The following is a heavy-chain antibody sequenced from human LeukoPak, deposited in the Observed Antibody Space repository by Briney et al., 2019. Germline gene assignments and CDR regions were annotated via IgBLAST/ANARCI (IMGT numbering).Heavy chain of an antibody. CDR1: GFTFSSYA. D-gene: IGHD1-1*01. CDR3: AEDVRWNDEYFDY. J-gene: IGHJ4*02. CDR2: ISGSGGST. V-gene: IGHV3-23*01. Sequence: GGSLRLSCAASGFTFSSYAMSWVRQAPGKGLEWVSAISGSGGSTYYADSVKGRFTISRDNSKNTLYLQMNSLRAEDTAVYYCAEDVRWNDEYFDYWGQGTLVTVSS.